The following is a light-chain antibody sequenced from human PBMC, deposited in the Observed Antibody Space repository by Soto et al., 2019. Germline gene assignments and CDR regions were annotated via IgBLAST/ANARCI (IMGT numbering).Light chain of an antibody. CDR2: SNY. Sequence: QSVLTQPPSASGTPGQRVTISCSGSSSNIGSKTVNWYQQLPGTAPKLLIYSNYQRPSGVPDRLSGSKSGTSASLAISGLQSEDEADYYCAAWDASLNGYVFGTGTKVTVL. CDR3: AAWDASLNGYV. V-gene: IGLV1-44*01. CDR1: SSNIGSKT. J-gene: IGLJ1*01.